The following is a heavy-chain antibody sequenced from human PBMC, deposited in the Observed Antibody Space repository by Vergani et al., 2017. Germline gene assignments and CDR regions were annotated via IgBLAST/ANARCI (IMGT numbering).Heavy chain of an antibody. J-gene: IGHJ6*03. Sequence: QVQLVQSGAEVKKPGASVKVSCKASGYTFSTYGISWVRQAPGQGLEWMGWISAYNGNTNCPEKFQGRLTMTTDTSTRTAYMELRSLRSDDTAVYYCAQVDTQEPATSHFYYMDVWGKGTTVVVSS. D-gene: IGHD6-25*01. CDR1: GYTFSTYG. CDR2: ISAYNGNT. CDR3: AQVDTQEPATSHFYYMDV. V-gene: IGHV1-18*01.